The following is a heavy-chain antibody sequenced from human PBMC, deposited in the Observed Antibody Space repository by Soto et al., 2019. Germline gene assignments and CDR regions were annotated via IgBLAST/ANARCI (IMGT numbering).Heavy chain of an antibody. D-gene: IGHD6-13*01. J-gene: IGHJ4*02. CDR1: GFTFSREA. V-gene: IGHV3-30*04. CDR3: ARDYSSNWCLDY. Sequence: GESLQISCAGSGFTFSREAMHWVRQSPGKGLEWVAAISYDERNKCYADSVRGRFTISRDNSKNTLYLQIMSLRAEDTAVYYCARDYSSNWCLDYWGQGTLVTVSS. CDR2: ISYDERNK.